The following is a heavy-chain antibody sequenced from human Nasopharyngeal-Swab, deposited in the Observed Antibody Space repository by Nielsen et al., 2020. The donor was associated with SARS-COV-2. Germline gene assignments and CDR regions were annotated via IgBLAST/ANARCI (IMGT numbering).Heavy chain of an antibody. CDR3: ARGLPYYDFWSGEVGEYYFDY. CDR1: GFTFSSYG. Sequence: GESLKISCAASGFTFSSYGMHWVRQAPGKGLEWVAVIWYDGSNKYYADSVKGRFTISRDNSKNTLYLQMNSLRAEDTAVYYCARGLPYYDFWSGEVGEYYFDYWGQGTLVTVSS. V-gene: IGHV3-33*01. J-gene: IGHJ4*02. CDR2: IWYDGSNK. D-gene: IGHD3-3*01.